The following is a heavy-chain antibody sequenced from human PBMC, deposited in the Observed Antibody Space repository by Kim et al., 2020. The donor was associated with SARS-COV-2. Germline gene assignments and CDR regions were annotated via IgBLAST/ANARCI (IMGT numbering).Heavy chain of an antibody. V-gene: IGHV3-21*01. Sequence: GGSLRLSCAASGFTFSSYSMNWVRQAPGKGLEWVSSISSSSSYIYYADSVKGRFTISRDNAKNSLYLQMNSLRAEDTAVYYCARDWSSSSGVDYWGQGTLVTVSS. D-gene: IGHD6-6*01. CDR2: ISSSSSYI. CDR3: ARDWSSSSGVDY. CDR1: GFTFSSYS. J-gene: IGHJ4*02.